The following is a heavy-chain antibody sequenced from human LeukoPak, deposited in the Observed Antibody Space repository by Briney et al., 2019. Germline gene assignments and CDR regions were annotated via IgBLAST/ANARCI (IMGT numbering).Heavy chain of an antibody. CDR3: ARDRYYDSSGYYYPHYFDY. D-gene: IGHD3-22*01. J-gene: IGHJ4*02. V-gene: IGHV4-59*01. CDR1: GGSISSYY. Sequence: PSETLSLTCTVSGGSISSYYWSWIRQPPGKGLEWIGYIYYSGSTNYNPPLKSRVTISVDTSKNQFSLKLSSVTAADTAVYYCARDRYYDSSGYYYPHYFDYWGQGTLVTVSS. CDR2: IYYSGST.